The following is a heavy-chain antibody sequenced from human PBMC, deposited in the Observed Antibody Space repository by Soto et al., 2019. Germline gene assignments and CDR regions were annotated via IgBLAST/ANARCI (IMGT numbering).Heavy chain of an antibody. Sequence: EVQLEQSGAEVKKPGESLQISCKGSGYNFQNYWIAWVRQLPGKGPEWMGMIYPGDSDTKYSPSFAGRVVISADKAANTAYLQWSGVQASDDAIYYCARRAYSSGPCDSWGQGTLVTVSS. CDR2: IYPGDSDT. CDR1: GYNFQNYW. V-gene: IGHV5-51*01. J-gene: IGHJ4*02. D-gene: IGHD3-22*01. CDR3: ARRAYSSGPCDS.